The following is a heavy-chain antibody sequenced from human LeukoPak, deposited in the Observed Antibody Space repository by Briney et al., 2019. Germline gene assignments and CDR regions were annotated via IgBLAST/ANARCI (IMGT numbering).Heavy chain of an antibody. Sequence: SETLSLTCTVSGGSISSYYWSWIRQPPGKGLEWIGYIYYSGSTNYNPSLKSRVTISVDTSKNQFSLKLSSVTAADTAVYYCARKNQYGGYVWFDPWGQGTLVTVSS. CDR2: IYYSGST. J-gene: IGHJ5*02. V-gene: IGHV4-59*01. CDR3: ARKNQYGGYVWFDP. CDR1: GGSISSYY. D-gene: IGHD5-12*01.